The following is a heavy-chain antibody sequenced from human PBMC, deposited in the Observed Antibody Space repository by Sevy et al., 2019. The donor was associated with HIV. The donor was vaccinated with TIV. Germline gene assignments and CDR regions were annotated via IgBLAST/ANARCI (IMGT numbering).Heavy chain of an antibody. CDR1: GTSISGYY. Sequence: SETLSLTCTVSGTSISGYYWSWIRQPPGKGLEWIGYIYYSGRSDYNPSLKSRVTISEDTSKNQFSLKLSSVTAADTAVYCCARAYSNYYYAMDVWGQGTTVTVSS. CDR2: IYYSGRS. D-gene: IGHD4-4*01. J-gene: IGHJ6*02. V-gene: IGHV4-59*01. CDR3: ARAYSNYYYAMDV.